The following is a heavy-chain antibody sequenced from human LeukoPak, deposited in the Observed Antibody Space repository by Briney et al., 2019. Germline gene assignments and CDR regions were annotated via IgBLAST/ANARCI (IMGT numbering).Heavy chain of an antibody. D-gene: IGHD2-2*01. J-gene: IGHJ5*02. CDR1: GGTFSSYT. V-gene: IGHV1-69*08. CDR3: SRGGVPAAVGYWFDP. Sequence: ASVKVSCKASGGTFSSYTISWVRQAPGQGLEWMVRIIPILGTANYAQKFQGRVTITADKSTSTAYMELSSLRSEDTAVYYWSRGGVPAAVGYWFDPWGQGTLVTVSS. CDR2: IIPILGTA.